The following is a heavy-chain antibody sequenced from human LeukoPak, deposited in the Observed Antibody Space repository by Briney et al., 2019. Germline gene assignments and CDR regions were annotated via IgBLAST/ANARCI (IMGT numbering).Heavy chain of an antibody. J-gene: IGHJ3*02. Sequence: QPGGSLRLSCAASGFTFSDHYMDWVRQAPGKGLEWVGRIRKKVNSYTTEYAATVKGRLTISRDDSKNSLYLQMNSLKTEDTAVYYCARVIPDYYDSSGYSGYYAFDIWGQGTMVTVSS. V-gene: IGHV3-72*01. CDR3: ARVIPDYYDSSGYSGYYAFDI. CDR2: IRKKVNSYTT. CDR1: GFTFSDHY. D-gene: IGHD3-22*01.